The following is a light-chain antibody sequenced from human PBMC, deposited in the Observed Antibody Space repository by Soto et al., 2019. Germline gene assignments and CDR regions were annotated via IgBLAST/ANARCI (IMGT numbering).Light chain of an antibody. CDR2: GAS. Sequence: EVVMTQSPATLSVSPGERATLPCRTSQSVSSNLAWYQQKPGQAPRLLIYGASTRATGIPARFSGNGSGTEFTLTISSLQSEDFAVYYCQQYGRSPVTFGQGTKVDI. CDR3: QQYGRSPVT. J-gene: IGKJ1*01. CDR1: QSVSSN. V-gene: IGKV3-15*01.